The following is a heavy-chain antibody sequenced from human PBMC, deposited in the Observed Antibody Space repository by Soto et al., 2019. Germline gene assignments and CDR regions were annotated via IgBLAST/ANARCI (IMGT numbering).Heavy chain of an antibody. CDR3: ASKIAAAANWFDP. Sequence: PSETLSLTCTVSGGSISSSSYYWGWIRQPPGKGLEWIGSIYYSGSTYYNLSLKSRVTISVDTSKNQFSLKLSSVTAADTAVYFCASKIAAAANWFDPWGQGTLVTVSS. CDR2: IYYSGST. CDR1: GGSISSSSYY. V-gene: IGHV4-39*01. J-gene: IGHJ5*02. D-gene: IGHD6-13*01.